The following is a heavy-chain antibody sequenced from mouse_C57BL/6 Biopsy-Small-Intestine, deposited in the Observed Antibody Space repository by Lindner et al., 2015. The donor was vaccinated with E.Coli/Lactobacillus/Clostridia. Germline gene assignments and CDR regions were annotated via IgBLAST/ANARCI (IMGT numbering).Heavy chain of an antibody. J-gene: IGHJ1*03. V-gene: IGHV1-54*01. CDR1: GYAFTHYL. D-gene: IGHD2-1*01. Sequence: VQLQESGAELVRPGTSVKVSCKASGYAFTHYLIEWVKQRPGQGLEWIGVINPGTSGTNYNEKFKGKATLTADKSSSTAYMQLSSLTSEDSAVYFCARGGYYGNSYWYFDVWGTGTTVTVSS. CDR2: INPGTSGT. CDR3: ARGGYYGNSYWYFDV.